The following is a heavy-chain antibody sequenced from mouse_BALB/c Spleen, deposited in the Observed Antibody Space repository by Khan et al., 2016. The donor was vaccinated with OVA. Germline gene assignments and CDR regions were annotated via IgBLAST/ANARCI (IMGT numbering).Heavy chain of an antibody. CDR2: IWTGGST. Sequence: QVQLKESGPGLVAPSQSLSITCTVSGFSLTNYGVHWVRQPPGKGLEWLGVIWTGGSTNYNSALMSRLSISKDNSKSQVFLKMNSLQTEDTAMYYCARYYGNCGCYFDVWGAGTTLTVSS. CDR1: GFSLTNYG. V-gene: IGHV2-9*02. D-gene: IGHD2-1*01. J-gene: IGHJ1*01. CDR3: ARYYGNCGCYFDV.